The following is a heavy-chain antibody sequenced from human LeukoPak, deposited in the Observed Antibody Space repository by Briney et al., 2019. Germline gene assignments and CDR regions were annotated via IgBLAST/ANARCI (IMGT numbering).Heavy chain of an antibody. Sequence: GGSLRLSCAASGLTFSNYEMNWVRQAPGKGLEWVSYITSSGSIMYYPDSVKGRFTISRDNAKNSLYLQMNSLRAEDTAVYYCAREGDYGDSDYWGQGTLVTVSS. CDR3: AREGDYGDSDY. CDR1: GLTFSNYE. V-gene: IGHV3-48*03. CDR2: ITSSGSIM. D-gene: IGHD4-17*01. J-gene: IGHJ4*02.